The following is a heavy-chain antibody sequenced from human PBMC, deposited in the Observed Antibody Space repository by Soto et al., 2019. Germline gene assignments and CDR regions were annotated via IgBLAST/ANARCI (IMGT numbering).Heavy chain of an antibody. CDR1: GFTFSSYG. CDR3: AKAAAGLPTDYFDD. CDR2: IWYDGSNK. J-gene: IGHJ4*02. Sequence: GGSLRLSCAASGFTFSSYGMHWVRQAPGKGLEWVAVIWYDGSNKYYADSVKGRFTISRDNSKNTLYLQMNSLRAEDTAVYYCAKAAAGLPTDYFDDWGQGTLVTVSS. D-gene: IGHD6-13*01. V-gene: IGHV3-33*06.